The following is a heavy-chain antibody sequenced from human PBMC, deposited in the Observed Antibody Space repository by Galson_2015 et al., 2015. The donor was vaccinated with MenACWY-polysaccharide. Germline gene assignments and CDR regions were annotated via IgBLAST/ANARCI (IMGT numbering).Heavy chain of an antibody. CDR2: MNPNSGNT. Sequence: SVKVSCKASGYTFTSYDINWVRQATGQGLEWMGWMNPNSGNTGYAQKFQGRVTMTRNTSISTAYMELSSLRSEDTAVYYCARGPAYNWNYATLCDYWGQGTLVTVSS. J-gene: IGHJ4*02. V-gene: IGHV1-8*01. CDR1: GYTFTSYD. CDR3: ARGPAYNWNYATLCDY. D-gene: IGHD1-7*01.